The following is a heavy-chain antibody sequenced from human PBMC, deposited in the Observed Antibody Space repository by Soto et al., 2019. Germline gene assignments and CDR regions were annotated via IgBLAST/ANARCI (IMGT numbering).Heavy chain of an antibody. J-gene: IGHJ5*02. D-gene: IGHD3-22*01. CDR3: ARATQYYDSSGYYNWFDP. V-gene: IGHV4-30-2*01. CDR2: IYHSGST. Sequence: PSETLSLTYAVSGGSISSGGYSWSWIRQPPGKGLEWIGYIYHSGSTYYNPSLKSRVTISVDRSKNQFSLKLSSVTAADTAVYYCARATQYYDSSGYYNWFDPWGQGTLVTVSS. CDR1: GGSISSGGYS.